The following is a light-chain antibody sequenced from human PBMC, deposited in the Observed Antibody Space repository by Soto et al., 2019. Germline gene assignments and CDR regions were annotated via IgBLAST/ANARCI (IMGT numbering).Light chain of an antibody. CDR3: QQFNTYPLT. Sequence: AIQLTQSPSSLSASVGDRVTITCRASQAISSALAWYRQKPGKAPELLIYDASSLQSGVPSRFSGSGSGTDFTLTISSLQPEDFATYYCQQFNTYPLTFGPGTKVDI. CDR2: DAS. CDR1: QAISSA. J-gene: IGKJ3*01. V-gene: IGKV1-13*02.